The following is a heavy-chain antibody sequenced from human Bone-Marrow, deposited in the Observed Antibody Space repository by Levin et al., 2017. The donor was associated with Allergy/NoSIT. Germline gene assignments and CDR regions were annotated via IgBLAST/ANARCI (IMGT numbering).Heavy chain of an antibody. D-gene: IGHD4-17*01. Sequence: GESLKISCAASGFTFSGSAIHWVRQASGKGLEWLGRIRNKVDSYATVYAASVKCRFTISRDDSKNTAFLQMNSLKTEDTAVYYCTTTGDSLNYWGQGTPVTVSS. V-gene: IGHV3-73*01. CDR1: GFTFSGSA. CDR3: TTTGDSLNY. J-gene: IGHJ4*02. CDR2: IRNKVDSYAT.